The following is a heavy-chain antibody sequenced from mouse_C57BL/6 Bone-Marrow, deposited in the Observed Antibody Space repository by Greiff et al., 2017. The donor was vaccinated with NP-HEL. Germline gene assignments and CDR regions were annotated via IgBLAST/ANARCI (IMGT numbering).Heavy chain of an antibody. J-gene: IGHJ2*01. D-gene: IGHD2-5*01. CDR3: ARHYYSNYFDY. CDR1: GFTFSSYG. CDR2: ISSGGSYI. V-gene: IGHV5-6*01. Sequence: EVMLVESGGDLVKPGGSLKLSCAASGFTFSSYGMSWVRQTPDKRLEWVATISSGGSYIYYPDSVKGRFTISRDNAKNTLYLQMSSRKSEDTAMYYCARHYYSNYFDYWGQGTTLTVSS.